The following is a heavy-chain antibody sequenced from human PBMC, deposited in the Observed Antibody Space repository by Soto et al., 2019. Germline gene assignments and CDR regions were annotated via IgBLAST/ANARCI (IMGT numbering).Heavy chain of an antibody. Sequence: ASVKVSCKVSGYTLTELSMHWVRQAPGKGLEWMGGFDPEDGETIYAQKFQGRVTMTEDTSTDTAYMELSSLRSEDTAVYYCATTHSPANYRTPSPRPQNYGMDVWGQGTTVTVSS. J-gene: IGHJ6*02. CDR1: GYTLTELS. CDR2: FDPEDGET. D-gene: IGHD4-4*01. V-gene: IGHV1-24*01. CDR3: ATTHSPANYRTPSPRPQNYGMDV.